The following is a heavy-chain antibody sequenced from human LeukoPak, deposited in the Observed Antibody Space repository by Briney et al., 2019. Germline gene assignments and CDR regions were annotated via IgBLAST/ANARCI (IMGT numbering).Heavy chain of an antibody. CDR2: MNPNSGDR. V-gene: IGHV1-8*01. Sequence: ASVKVSCKASGYTSTTYDINWVRQATGQGLEWMGWMNPNSGDRGYAQKFQGRVTMTRDTSISTAYMELSRLTSEDTAVYYCARGITFCSTTRCYSMDVWGTGTTVTISS. CDR1: GYTSTTYD. D-gene: IGHD2-2*02. CDR3: ARGITFCSTTRCYSMDV. J-gene: IGHJ6*04.